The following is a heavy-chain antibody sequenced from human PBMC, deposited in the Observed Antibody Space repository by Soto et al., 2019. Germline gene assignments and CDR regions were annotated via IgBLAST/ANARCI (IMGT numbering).Heavy chain of an antibody. Sequence: EVQLVESGGGLVQPRGSLRLSCAASGFTFRSYWMHWVRQAPGNGLVWVSRINSAGSSTSYADSVKGRFTISRDNAKNTLYLQMNSLRAEDTAVYYCVRTSLVVAAATPEDYWGQGTLVTVSS. CDR1: GFTFRSYW. J-gene: IGHJ4*02. CDR3: VRTSLVVAAATPEDY. V-gene: IGHV3-74*01. CDR2: INSAGSST. D-gene: IGHD2-15*01.